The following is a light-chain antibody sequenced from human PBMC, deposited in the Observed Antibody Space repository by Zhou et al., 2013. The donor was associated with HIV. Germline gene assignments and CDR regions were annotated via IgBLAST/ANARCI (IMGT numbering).Light chain of an antibody. CDR1: QAISSW. CDR2: DAS. J-gene: IGKJ2*01. CDR3: QQAHSFPYT. V-gene: IGKV1-12*01. Sequence: DNQMTQSPSSVSASVGDRVTLTCRASQAISSWLAWYQQKPGKAPELLIYDASSLQSGVPSRFSGSGSGTDYTLTISSLQPEDFATYYCQQAHSFPYTFGLGDQAGDQT.